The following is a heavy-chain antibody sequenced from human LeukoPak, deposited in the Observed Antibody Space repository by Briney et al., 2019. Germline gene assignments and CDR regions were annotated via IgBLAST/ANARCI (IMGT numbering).Heavy chain of an antibody. J-gene: IGHJ4*02. CDR2: ISGSGGST. Sequence: GGSLRLSCAASGFTFSSYAMSWVRQAPGKGLGWVSAISGSGGSTYYADSVKGRFTISRDNSKNTLYLQMNSLRAEDTAVYYCAKGRAKTIVVVPAAIGWGQGTLVTVSS. D-gene: IGHD2-2*02. CDR3: AKGRAKTIVVVPAAIG. V-gene: IGHV3-23*01. CDR1: GFTFSSYA.